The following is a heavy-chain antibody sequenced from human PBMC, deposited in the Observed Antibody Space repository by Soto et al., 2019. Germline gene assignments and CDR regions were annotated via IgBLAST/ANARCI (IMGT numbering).Heavy chain of an antibody. J-gene: IGHJ4*02. Sequence: GGSLRLSCAASGFTFSSFWMDWVCQAPGKGLEWVANISPDGSEKHYVDSVKGRFTTSRDNARNSLYLQMSSLTAEDSALYYCSRSLNSWGQGTRVTVSS. V-gene: IGHV3-7*01. CDR2: ISPDGSEK. CDR1: GFTFSSFW. CDR3: SRSLNS.